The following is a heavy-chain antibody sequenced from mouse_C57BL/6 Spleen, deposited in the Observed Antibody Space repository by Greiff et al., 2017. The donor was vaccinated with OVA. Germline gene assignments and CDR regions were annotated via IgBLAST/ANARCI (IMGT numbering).Heavy chain of an antibody. CDR2: IWRGGST. Sequence: VQGVESGPGLVQPSQSLSITCTVSGFSLTSYGVHWVRQSPGKGLEWLGVIWRGGSTDYNAAFMSRLSITKDNSKSQVFFKMNSLQADDTAIYYCAKKRDYDGYYYAMDYWGQGTSVTVSS. V-gene: IGHV2-5*01. CDR1: GFSLTSYG. D-gene: IGHD2-4*01. J-gene: IGHJ4*01. CDR3: AKKRDYDGYYYAMDY.